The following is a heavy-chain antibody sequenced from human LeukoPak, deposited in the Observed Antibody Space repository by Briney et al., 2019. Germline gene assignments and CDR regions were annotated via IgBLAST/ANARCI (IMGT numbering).Heavy chain of an antibody. J-gene: IGHJ1*01. Sequence: GGSLRLSCAASGFTFGSYGMSWVRQAPGKGLEWVSFITPNADRTSYADSVEGRFSISRDNPRNTLYMQMNSLRDEDTALYYCAIMHGYYDGSGYWVQWGQGTLVTVSS. CDR2: ITPNADRT. CDR3: AIMHGYYDGSGYWVQ. D-gene: IGHD3-22*01. CDR1: GFTFGSYG. V-gene: IGHV3-23*01.